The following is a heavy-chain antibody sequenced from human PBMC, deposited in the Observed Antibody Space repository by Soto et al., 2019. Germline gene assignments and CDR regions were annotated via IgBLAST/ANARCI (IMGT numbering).Heavy chain of an antibody. CDR1: GYTFTSYG. CDR3: ARFSSGYYGSGSYDGSYYYMDV. Sequence: ASVKVSCKASGYTFTSYGISWVRQAPGQGLEWMGWISAYNGNTNYAQKLQGRVTMTTETSTSTAYMELRSLRSDDTAVYYCARFSSGYYGSGSYDGSYYYMDVWGKGTTVTVSS. V-gene: IGHV1-18*01. CDR2: ISAYNGNT. D-gene: IGHD3-10*01. J-gene: IGHJ6*03.